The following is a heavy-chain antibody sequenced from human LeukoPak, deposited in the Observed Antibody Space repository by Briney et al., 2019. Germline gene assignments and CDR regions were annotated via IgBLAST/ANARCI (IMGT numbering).Heavy chain of an antibody. CDR1: GYTFTYRY. CDR2: ITPFNGNT. CDR3: VTGEYGGNSEDAFDI. D-gene: IGHD4-23*01. Sequence: SVKVSCKASGYTFTYRYLHWVRQAPGQALEWMGWITPFNGNTNYAQKFQDRVTITRDRSMSTAYMELSSLRSEDTAMYYCVTGEYGGNSEDAFDIWGQGTMVTVSS. J-gene: IGHJ3*02. V-gene: IGHV1-45*02.